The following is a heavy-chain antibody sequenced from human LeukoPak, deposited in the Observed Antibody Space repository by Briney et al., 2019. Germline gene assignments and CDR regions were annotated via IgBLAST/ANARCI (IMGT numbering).Heavy chain of an antibody. CDR2: IRYDGSNK. D-gene: IGHD6-19*01. CDR3: AKDFARIAVAENS. V-gene: IGHV3-30*02. Sequence: GGSLRLSCAASGFTFSSYGMHWVRQAPGKGLEWVGLIRYDGSNKYYADSVKGRFTISRDNSKNTLYLQMNSLRAEYAAVYYCAKDFARIAVAENSWGEGTLVTVSS. J-gene: IGHJ4*02. CDR1: GFTFSSYG.